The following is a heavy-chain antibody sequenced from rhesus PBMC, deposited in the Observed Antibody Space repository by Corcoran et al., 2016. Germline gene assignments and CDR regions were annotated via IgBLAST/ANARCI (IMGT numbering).Heavy chain of an antibody. V-gene: IGHV4-160*01. D-gene: IGHD1-44*02. Sequence: QLQLQESGPGLVKPSEPLSLTCAVSGGSISGYWWSWIRQPPGKGLEWIGRIDSSGSTDYNPSLKSRVTISRDTSKNQFSLKLSSVTAADTAVYYCASTIVGATYYFDYWGQGVLVTVSS. CDR2: IDSSGST. CDR3: ASTIVGATYYFDY. CDR1: GGSISGYW. J-gene: IGHJ4*01.